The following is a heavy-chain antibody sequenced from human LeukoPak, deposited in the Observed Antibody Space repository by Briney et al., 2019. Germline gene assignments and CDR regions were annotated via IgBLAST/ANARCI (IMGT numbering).Heavy chain of an antibody. CDR2: IKSKTDGGTT. CDR1: GFTFSNAW. D-gene: IGHD6-13*01. J-gene: IGHJ4*02. Sequence: RPGGSLRLSCAATGFTFSNAWMSWVRQAPGKGLEWVGRIKSKTDGGTTDYAAPVKGRFTISRDDSKDMLYLQMNSLKTEDTAVYYCTTAQTSSSLDYWGQGTLVTVSS. V-gene: IGHV3-15*01. CDR3: TTAQTSSSLDY.